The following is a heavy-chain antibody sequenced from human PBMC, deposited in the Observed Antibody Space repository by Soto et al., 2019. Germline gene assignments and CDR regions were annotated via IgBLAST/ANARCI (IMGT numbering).Heavy chain of an antibody. CDR2: IIPIFGTA. CDR1: GGTFSSYA. CDR3: AGAAADYYGSGSYFDY. J-gene: IGHJ4*02. D-gene: IGHD3-10*01. Sequence: QVQLVQSGAEVKKPGSSVKVSCKASGGTFSSYAISWVRQAPGQGLEWMGGIIPIFGTANYAQKFQGRVTITADESTSTAYLELSSLRSEDTAVYYCAGAAADYYGSGSYFDYWGQGTLVTVSS. V-gene: IGHV1-69*12.